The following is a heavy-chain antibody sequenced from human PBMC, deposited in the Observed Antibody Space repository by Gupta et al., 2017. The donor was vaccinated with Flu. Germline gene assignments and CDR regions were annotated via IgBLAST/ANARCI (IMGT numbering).Heavy chain of an antibody. V-gene: IGHV3-48*02. CDR1: GFPFSTYS. D-gene: IGHD6-6*01. J-gene: IGHJ3*02. CDR3: AREYSSSSGRAFDI. CDR2: VRSAGGTV. Sequence: EVQLVESGGGLVQPGGSLRLSCAAAGFPFSTYSLNWICKAPGKGLEWVSYVRSAGGTVYYADSVKGRFTISRDNANNSLYLQMNSLRDEDTAVYYCAREYSSSSGRAFDIWGQGTMVTVSS.